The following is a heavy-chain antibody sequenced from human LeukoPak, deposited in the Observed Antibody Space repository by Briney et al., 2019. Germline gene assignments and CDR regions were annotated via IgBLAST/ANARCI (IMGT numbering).Heavy chain of an antibody. J-gene: IGHJ4*02. V-gene: IGHV3-21*06. CDR2: MSSGSRYI. CDR3: ARDRPTGASRVFVVQ. CDR1: GFNFSTYA. D-gene: IGHD2-15*01. Sequence: GGSLRLSCTASGFNFSTYAMTWVRQAPGKGLEWISSMSSGSRYIYYADSVRGRFTISRDNTKNSLYLLMNNLRAEDTAIYYCARDRPTGASRVFVVQWGQGTPVTVSS.